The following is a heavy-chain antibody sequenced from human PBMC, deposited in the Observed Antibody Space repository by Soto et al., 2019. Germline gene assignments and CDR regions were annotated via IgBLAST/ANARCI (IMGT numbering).Heavy chain of an antibody. J-gene: IGHJ6*02. Sequence: SETLSLTCAVYGGSFSGYYWSWIRQPPGKGLEWIGEINHSGSTNYNPSLKSRVTISVDTSKNQFSLKLSSVTAADTAVYYCARGYYYGMDVWGQGTTVTVSS. V-gene: IGHV4-34*01. CDR1: GGSFSGYY. CDR2: INHSGST. CDR3: ARGYYYGMDV.